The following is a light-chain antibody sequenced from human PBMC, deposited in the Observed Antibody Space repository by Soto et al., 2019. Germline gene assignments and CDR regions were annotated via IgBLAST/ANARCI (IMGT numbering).Light chain of an antibody. CDR1: QSVSSSW. CDR3: QQYGSSLLT. J-gene: IGKJ4*01. Sequence: EIVLTQSPGTLSLSPGERATLSCRASQSVSSSWLAWYQQKPGQAPRLLIYGASSRATGVPDRFSGSGSGTDFTLTISRLEPEDFAVYYCQQYGSSLLTFGGGTKVEIK. V-gene: IGKV3-20*01. CDR2: GAS.